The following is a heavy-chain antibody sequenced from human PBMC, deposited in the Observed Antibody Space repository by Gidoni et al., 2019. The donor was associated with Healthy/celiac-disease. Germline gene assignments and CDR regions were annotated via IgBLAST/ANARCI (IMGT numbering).Heavy chain of an antibody. Sequence: EVQLVESGGGLVKPGGSLRLSCAASGFTFSSYSMNWVRQAPGKGLEWVSSSSSSSSYIYYADSVKGRFTISRDNAKNSLYLQMNSLRAEDTAVYYCARKDGSGSYPDYWGQGTLVTVSS. CDR2: SSSSSSYI. V-gene: IGHV3-21*01. J-gene: IGHJ4*02. CDR1: GFTFSSYS. CDR3: ARKDGSGSYPDY. D-gene: IGHD3-10*01.